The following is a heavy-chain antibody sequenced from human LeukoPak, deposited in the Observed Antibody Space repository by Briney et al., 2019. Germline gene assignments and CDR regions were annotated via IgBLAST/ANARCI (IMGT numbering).Heavy chain of an antibody. Sequence: SETLSLTCAVYGGSLSGYYWTWIPQPPGKGLEWIGEINHRGNTNYNPSLKTRVTISLDTSKNQFSLRLSSVTAADTAVYYCARPNSCSSTTCSDAFDIWGPGTVVTVSS. D-gene: IGHD2-2*01. J-gene: IGHJ3*02. CDR1: GGSLSGYY. V-gene: IGHV4-34*01. CDR2: INHRGNT. CDR3: ARPNSCSSTTCSDAFDI.